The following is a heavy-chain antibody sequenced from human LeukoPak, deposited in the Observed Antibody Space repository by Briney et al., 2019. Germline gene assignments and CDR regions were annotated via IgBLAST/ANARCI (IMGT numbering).Heavy chain of an antibody. CDR1: GGSFSGYY. Sequence: PSETLSLTCALYGGSFSGYYWSWIRQPPGKGLEWIGEINHSGSTNYNPSLKSRVTISVDTSKNHFSLKLSSVTAADTAVYYCARRGHNWFDPWVQGTLVTVSS. D-gene: IGHD6-25*01. CDR3: ARRGHNWFDP. J-gene: IGHJ5*02. V-gene: IGHV4-34*01. CDR2: INHSGST.